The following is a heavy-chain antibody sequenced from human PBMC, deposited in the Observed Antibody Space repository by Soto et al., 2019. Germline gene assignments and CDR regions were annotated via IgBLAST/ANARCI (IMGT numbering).Heavy chain of an antibody. CDR1: GGTFSSYA. J-gene: IGHJ4*02. CDR2: IIPIFGTA. CDR3: ARDRGIAAAGTSFDY. D-gene: IGHD6-13*01. V-gene: IGHV1-69*13. Sequence: SVKVSCKASGGTFSSYAISWVRQAPGQGLEWMGGIIPIFGTANYAQKFQGRVTITADESTSTAYMELSSLRSEDTAVYYCARDRGIAAAGTSFDYWGQGTLVTVSS.